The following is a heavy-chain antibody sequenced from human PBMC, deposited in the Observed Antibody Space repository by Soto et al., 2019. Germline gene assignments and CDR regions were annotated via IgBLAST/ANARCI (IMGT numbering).Heavy chain of an antibody. CDR2: SGSSGSKI. CDR3: VRGGSGCPFEY. CDR1: GFTVSYNE. Sequence: EVQLVESGGGLIQPGGSLRLSCVGSGFTVSYNEMTCVRQTPGKGLAWASFSGSSGSKIYYAESVKGRFTISRDNAKNCLFVQLNSLSAENTGFYDGVRGGSGCPFEYWGQGALVTVSS. D-gene: IGHD6-19*01. V-gene: IGHV3-48*03. J-gene: IGHJ4*02.